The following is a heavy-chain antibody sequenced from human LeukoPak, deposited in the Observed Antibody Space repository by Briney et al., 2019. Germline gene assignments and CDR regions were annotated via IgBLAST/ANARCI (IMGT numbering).Heavy chain of an antibody. Sequence: GASVKVSCKLSGYTLTELSMHWVRQAPGKGLEWMGGFDPEDGETIYAQKFQGRVTMTEDTSTDTAYMELSSLRSEDTAVYYCATGTSIIQRTYFDYWGQGTLVTVSS. D-gene: IGHD5-24*01. CDR2: FDPEDGET. CDR3: ATGTSIIQRTYFDY. CDR1: GYTLTELS. V-gene: IGHV1-24*01. J-gene: IGHJ4*02.